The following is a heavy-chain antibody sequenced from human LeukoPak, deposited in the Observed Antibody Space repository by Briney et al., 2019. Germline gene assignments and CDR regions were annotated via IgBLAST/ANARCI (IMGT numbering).Heavy chain of an antibody. CDR2: INAANGNT. J-gene: IGHJ4*02. CDR1: GFTFTTYT. CDR3: ARAYYDSSGYYYLDY. V-gene: IGHV1-3*01. Sequence: ASVKVSCKTSGFTFTTYTMHWVRQAPGQRLEWMGWINAANGNTQYSQKFQGRVTITRDTSASTAYMELSSLRSDDTAVYYCARAYYDSSGYYYLDYWGQGTLVTVSS. D-gene: IGHD3-22*01.